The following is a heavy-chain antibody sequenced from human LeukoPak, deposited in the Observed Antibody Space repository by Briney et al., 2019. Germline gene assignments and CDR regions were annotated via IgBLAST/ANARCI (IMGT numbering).Heavy chain of an antibody. CDR1: GFTFSDDY. V-gene: IGHV3-11*01. CDR3: ARENSMASDAFDI. D-gene: IGHD2-21*01. J-gene: IGHJ3*02. CDR2: ISSSGSTI. Sequence: GGSLRLSCAASGFTFSDDYMSWIRQAPGKGLEWVSYISSSGSTIYYADSVKGRFTISRDNAKNSLYLQMNSLRAEDTAVYYCARENSMASDAFDIWGQGTMVTVSS.